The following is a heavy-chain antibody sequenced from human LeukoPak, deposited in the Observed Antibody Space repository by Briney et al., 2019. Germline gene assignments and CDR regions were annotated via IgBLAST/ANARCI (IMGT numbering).Heavy chain of an antibody. V-gene: IGHV1-8*03. J-gene: IGHJ4*02. CDR2: MNPNSGNT. Sequence: ASVKVSCKASGYTFTSYGISWVRQATGQGLEWMGWMNPNSGNTGYAQKFQGGVTITRNTSMSTAYMELSSLRSEDTAVYYCARVGEGDYAFDYWGQGTLVTVSS. CDR3: ARVGEGDYAFDY. CDR1: GYTFTSYG. D-gene: IGHD4-17*01.